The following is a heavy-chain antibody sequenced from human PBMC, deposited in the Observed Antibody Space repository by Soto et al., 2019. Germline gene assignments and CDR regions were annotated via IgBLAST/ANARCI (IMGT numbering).Heavy chain of an antibody. V-gene: IGHV5-51*01. CDR1: GYSFTSYW. J-gene: IGHJ6*02. CDR3: ARQPDYDILTGYTYGMDV. Sequence: PGESLKISCKGSGYSFTSYWIGWVRQMPGKGLEWMGIIYPGDSDTRYSPSLQGQVTISADKSISTAYLQWSSLKASDTAMYYCARQPDYDILTGYTYGMDVWGQGTTVTVSS. CDR2: IYPGDSDT. D-gene: IGHD3-9*01.